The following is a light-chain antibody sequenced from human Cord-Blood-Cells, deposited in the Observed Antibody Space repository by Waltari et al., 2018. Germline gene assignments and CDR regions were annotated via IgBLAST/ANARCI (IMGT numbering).Light chain of an antibody. CDR3: CSYAGSYTNWV. Sequence: QSALTQPRSVSGSPGQSVTISCTGTSSDVGGYNYVSWYQQHPGKAPKLMIYDVSKRPAGVPDRFSGSESCNTASLTISGLEAEDEADYYCCSYAGSYTNWVFGGGTKLTVL. V-gene: IGLV2-11*01. CDR2: DVS. CDR1: SSDVGGYNY. J-gene: IGLJ3*02.